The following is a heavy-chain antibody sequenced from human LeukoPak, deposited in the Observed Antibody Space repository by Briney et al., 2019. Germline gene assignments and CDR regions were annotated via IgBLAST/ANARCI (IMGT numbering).Heavy chain of an antibody. V-gene: IGHV3-30-3*01. J-gene: IGHJ4*02. CDR2: ISYDGSNK. CDR3: ARDGYDLNTPMVSTIFDY. Sequence: PGRSLRLSCAASGFTFSSYAMHWVRQAPGQGLEWVAVISYDGSNKYYADSVKGRCTISRDNSKNTLYLQMNSLRAEDTAVYYCARDGYDLNTPMVSTIFDYWGQGTLVTVSS. D-gene: IGHD5-18*01. CDR1: GFTFSSYA.